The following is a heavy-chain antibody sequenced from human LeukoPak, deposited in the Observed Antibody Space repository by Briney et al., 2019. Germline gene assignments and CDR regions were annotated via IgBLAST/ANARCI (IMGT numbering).Heavy chain of an antibody. V-gene: IGHV3-7*01. CDR3: ARLYYYDSSGYYNY. Sequence: GGSLRLSCAASGFTFSNAWMSWVRQAPGKGLEWVANIKQDGSEKYYVDSVKGRFTISRDNARNSLYLQMNSLRAEDTAVYYCARLYYYDSSGYYNYWGQGTLVTVSS. D-gene: IGHD3-22*01. CDR1: GFTFSNAW. J-gene: IGHJ4*02. CDR2: IKQDGSEK.